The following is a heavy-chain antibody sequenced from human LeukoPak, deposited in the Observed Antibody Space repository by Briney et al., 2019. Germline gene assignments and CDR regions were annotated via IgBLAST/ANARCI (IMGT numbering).Heavy chain of an antibody. CDR2: VFYDGST. V-gene: IGHV4-59*03. CDR1: GGSISSSY. J-gene: IGHJ4*02. CDR3: ATKGTGRYSPFDS. D-gene: IGHD1-26*01. Sequence: SETLSLTCTVSGGSISSSYWSWIRQPPGKGLEWIGYVFYDGSTTYNPSFKSRLAISVDTSKNQFSLKLSSVTAADTAVYYCATKGTGRYSPFDSWGPGTLVTVSS.